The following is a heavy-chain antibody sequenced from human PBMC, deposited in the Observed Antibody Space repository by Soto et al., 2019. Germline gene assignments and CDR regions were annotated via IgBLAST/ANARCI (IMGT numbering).Heavy chain of an antibody. J-gene: IGHJ4*02. Sequence: SETLSLTCTVSGGSISSYDWSWIRQPPGKGLEWIGYIYYSGSTNYNPSLKSRVTISVDTSKNQFSLKLSSVTAAFTAVYYCANYDYIWGSARYWGQGTLVTVSS. CDR3: ANYDYIWGSARY. D-gene: IGHD3-16*01. V-gene: IGHV4-59*01. CDR1: GGSISSYD. CDR2: IYYSGST.